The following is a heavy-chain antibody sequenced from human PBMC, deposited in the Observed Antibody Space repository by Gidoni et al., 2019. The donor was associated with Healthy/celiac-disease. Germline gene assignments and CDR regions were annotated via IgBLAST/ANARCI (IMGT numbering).Heavy chain of an antibody. Sequence: QVQLVQSGAEVKKPGASVKVSCKASGYTFTGYNMQWVRQAPGQGLEWMGWINPNSGGTNYAQKFQGRVTMTRDTSISTAYMELSRLRSDDTAVYYCARAANWGSQNWFDPWGQGTLVTVSS. J-gene: IGHJ5*02. D-gene: IGHD7-27*01. CDR2: INPNSGGT. V-gene: IGHV1-2*02. CDR1: GYTFTGYN. CDR3: ARAANWGSQNWFDP.